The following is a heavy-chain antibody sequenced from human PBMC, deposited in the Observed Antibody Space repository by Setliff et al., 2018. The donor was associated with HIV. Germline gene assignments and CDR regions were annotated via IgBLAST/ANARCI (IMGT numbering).Heavy chain of an antibody. CDR1: GFTFSSYG. D-gene: IGHD6-13*01. Sequence: GGSLRLSCAAPGFTFSSYGMHRVRQAPGKGLEWVAFIRSDESDKHYADSVEGRFTISRDNSKNTLYLQMNSLRVEDTAVYYCTKTMYSSRWSGFDYWGQGTPVTVSS. CDR3: TKTMYSSRWSGFDY. V-gene: IGHV3-30*02. J-gene: IGHJ4*02. CDR2: IRSDESDK.